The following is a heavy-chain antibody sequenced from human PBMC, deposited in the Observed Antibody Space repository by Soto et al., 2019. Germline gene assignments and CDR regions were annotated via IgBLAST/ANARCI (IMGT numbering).Heavy chain of an antibody. Sequence: QVQLQQWGAGLLKPSETLSLTCAVYGGSFSGYYWTWIRQPPGTGLEWIGEINHSGSTNYNPSLKSRVTISVDTSKDQFSLKRTSVTAADTGVYYCARYKITGLFDYWGQGTLVTVSS. V-gene: IGHV4-34*01. CDR3: ARYKITGLFDY. D-gene: IGHD2-8*02. J-gene: IGHJ4*02. CDR1: GGSFSGYY. CDR2: INHSGST.